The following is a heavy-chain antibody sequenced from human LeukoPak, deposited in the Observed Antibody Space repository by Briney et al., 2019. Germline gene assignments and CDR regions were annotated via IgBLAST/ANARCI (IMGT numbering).Heavy chain of an antibody. CDR1: GFTIGDYA. CDR2: IRSKVYGGTT. J-gene: IGHJ4*02. V-gene: IGHV3-49*03. D-gene: IGHD3-9*01. Sequence: QAGGSLRLSCTASGFTIGDYAMSWFRQAPGKGLEWVGFIRSKVYGGTTEYAASVKGRFTVSRDDSKSIAYLQMNSLKTEDTAVYYCARGPGIDYDILTGYYFFDYWGQGTLVTVSS. CDR3: ARGPGIDYDILTGYYFFDY.